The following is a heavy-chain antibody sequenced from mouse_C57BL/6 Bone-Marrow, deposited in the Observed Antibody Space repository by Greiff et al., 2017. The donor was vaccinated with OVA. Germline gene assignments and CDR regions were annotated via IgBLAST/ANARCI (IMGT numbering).Heavy chain of an antibody. CDR1: GYTFTDYN. CDR3: ARDPGYFDY. J-gene: IGHJ2*01. V-gene: IGHV1-22*01. Sequence: EVQRVESGPELVKPGASVKMSWKASGYTFTDYNMHWVKQSHGKSLEWIGYINPNNGGTSYNQKFKGKATLTVNKSSSTAYMELRSLTSEDSAVYYCARDPGYFDYWGQGTTLTVSS. CDR2: INPNNGGT.